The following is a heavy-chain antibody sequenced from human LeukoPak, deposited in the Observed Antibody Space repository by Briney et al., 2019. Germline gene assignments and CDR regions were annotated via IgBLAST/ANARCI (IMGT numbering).Heavy chain of an antibody. CDR3: ARGPYCSAGSCYFPTVF. J-gene: IGHJ4*02. V-gene: IGHV1-69*13. Sequence: SVKVSCKASGGTFSSYAISWVRQAPGQGLEWMGGILPIFDTTNYAQNFQGRVTITAHESTSTAYIELSSLRSEDTAVYYCARGPYCSAGSCYFPTVFWGQGTLVRVSS. D-gene: IGHD2-15*01. CDR1: GGTFSSYA. CDR2: ILPIFDTT.